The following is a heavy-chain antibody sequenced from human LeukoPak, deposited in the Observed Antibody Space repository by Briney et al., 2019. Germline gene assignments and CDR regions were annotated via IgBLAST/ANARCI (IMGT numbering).Heavy chain of an antibody. CDR2: ISSSSSTI. Sequence: GGSLRLSCAASGFTFSSYSMNWLRQAPGNGLEWVSNISSSSSTIYYADSVKGRFTISRDNAKNSLYLQMHSLRAEDTAVYYCARDKVYSSGWYVGEGVAFDYWGQGTLVTVSS. D-gene: IGHD6-19*01. J-gene: IGHJ4*02. CDR3: ARDKVYSSGWYVGEGVAFDY. V-gene: IGHV3-48*01. CDR1: GFTFSSYS.